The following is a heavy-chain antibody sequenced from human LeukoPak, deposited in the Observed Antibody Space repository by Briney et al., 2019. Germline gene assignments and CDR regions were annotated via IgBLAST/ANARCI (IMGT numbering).Heavy chain of an antibody. CDR3: AKNGDRGAYCTGGTCYPYFYYYMDV. CDR2: ISSTGGTT. CDR1: GFTFSSYA. D-gene: IGHD2-15*01. V-gene: IGHV3-23*01. Sequence: GGSLRLSCAASGFTFSSYAMSWVRRAPGKGLGWVSSISSTGGTTYYADSVKGRFTISRDNSKNTLYLQMNSLRAEDTAIYYCAKNGDRGAYCTGGTCYPYFYYYMDVWGKGTTVTI. J-gene: IGHJ6*03.